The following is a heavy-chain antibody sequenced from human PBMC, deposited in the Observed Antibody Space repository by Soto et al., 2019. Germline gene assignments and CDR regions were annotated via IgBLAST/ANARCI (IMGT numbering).Heavy chain of an antibody. CDR2: ISWNSGSI. V-gene: IGHV3-9*01. CDR1: GFTFDDYA. J-gene: IGHJ6*03. CDR3: AKDSGEIYYYYYMDV. Sequence: GGSLRLSCAASGFTFDDYAMHWVRQAPGKGLEWVSGISWNSGSIGYADSVKGRFTISRDNAKNSLYLQMNSLRAEDTALYYCAKDSGEIYYYYYMDVWGKGTTVTVSS. D-gene: IGHD6-25*01.